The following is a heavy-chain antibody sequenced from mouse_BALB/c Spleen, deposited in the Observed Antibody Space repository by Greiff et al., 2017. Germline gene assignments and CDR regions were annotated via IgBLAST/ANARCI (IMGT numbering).Heavy chain of an antibody. J-gene: IGHJ4*01. CDR1: GFTFSSFG. Sequence: EVMLVESGGGLVQPGGSRKLSCAASGFTFSSFGMHWVRQAPEKGLEWVAYISSGSSTIYYADTVKGRFTISRDNARNILYLQMSSLRSEDTAMYYCARGDYYGSSYDYAMDYWGQGTSVTVSS. CDR2: ISSGSSTI. V-gene: IGHV5-17*02. CDR3: ARGDYYGSSYDYAMDY. D-gene: IGHD1-1*01.